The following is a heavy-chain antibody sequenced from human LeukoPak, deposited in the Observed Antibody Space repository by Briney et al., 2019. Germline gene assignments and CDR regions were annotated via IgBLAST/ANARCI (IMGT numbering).Heavy chain of an antibody. V-gene: IGHV4-39*07. CDR2: IYYSGST. CDR3: ARIAVAGTNLDY. CDR1: GGSISSSSYY. Sequence: SETLSLTCTVSGGSISSSSYYWGWVRQPPGKGLEWIGSIYYSGSTYYNPSLKSRVTISVDTSKNQFSLKLSSVTAADTAVYYCARIAVAGTNLDYWGQGTLVTVSS. D-gene: IGHD6-19*01. J-gene: IGHJ4*02.